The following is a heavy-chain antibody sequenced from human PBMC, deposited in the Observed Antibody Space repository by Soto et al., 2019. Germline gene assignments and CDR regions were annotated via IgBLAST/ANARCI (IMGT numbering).Heavy chain of an antibody. CDR1: GFIFSSYD. D-gene: IGHD2-8*02. J-gene: IGHJ3*02. V-gene: IGHV3-23*01. CDR3: AKATATGGGAFDI. CDR2: ILVGGST. Sequence: GGSLRLSCAASGFIFSSYDMSWVRQAPGKGLEWVSTILVGGSTHYEDSVKGRFTISRDRSKNTLYLQMNSLTAGDTAVYYCAKATATGGGAFDICGQGTMVTVSS.